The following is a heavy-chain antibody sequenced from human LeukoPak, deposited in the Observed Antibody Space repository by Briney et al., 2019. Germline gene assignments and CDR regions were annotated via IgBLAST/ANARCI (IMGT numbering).Heavy chain of an antibody. Sequence: ASVKVSCKASGYTFTGYYMHWVRQAPGQGLEWMGWINPDSGGTNYAQKLQGRVTMTTDTSTSTAYMELRSLRSDDTAVYYCARELTGYYYYMDVWGKGTTVTVSS. V-gene: IGHV1-2*02. D-gene: IGHD7-27*01. CDR2: INPDSGGT. CDR3: ARELTGYYYYMDV. CDR1: GYTFTGYY. J-gene: IGHJ6*03.